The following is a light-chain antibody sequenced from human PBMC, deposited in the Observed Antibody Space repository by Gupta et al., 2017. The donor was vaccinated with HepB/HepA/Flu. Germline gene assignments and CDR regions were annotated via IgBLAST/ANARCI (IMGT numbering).Light chain of an antibody. CDR3: QQNYRTPKT. J-gene: IGKJ1*01. Sequence: DIQMTQSPSSLSASVGDRVTITCRASQSISSSLNWYQQRPGKAPKLLIYDATTLQSGVPSRFSGSGSGTDFNLTIGRLQPEDFVTYYCQQNYRTPKTFGQGTRVEVK. CDR2: DAT. CDR1: QSISSS. V-gene: IGKV1-39*01.